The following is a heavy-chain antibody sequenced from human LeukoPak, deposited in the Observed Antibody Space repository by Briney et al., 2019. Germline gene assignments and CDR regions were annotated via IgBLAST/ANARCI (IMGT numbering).Heavy chain of an antibody. D-gene: IGHD2-21*01. V-gene: IGHV3-23*01. Sequence: GGSLRLSCAASGFTFSSYEMNWVRQAPGKGLEWVSAISGGGGSTYYADSVKGRFTISRDNSKNTLYLQMNSLRAEDTAVYYCAKFLPTHIVVANYYFDYWGQGTLVTVSS. CDR3: AKFLPTHIVVANYYFDY. CDR2: ISGGGGST. CDR1: GFTFSSYE. J-gene: IGHJ4*02.